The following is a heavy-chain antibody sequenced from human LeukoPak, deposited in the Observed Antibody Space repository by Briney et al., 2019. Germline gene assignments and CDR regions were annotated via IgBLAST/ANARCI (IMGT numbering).Heavy chain of an antibody. Sequence: GGSLRLSCAASGFTVSSNYMSWVRQAPGTGLEWVSVIYSGGNTYYADSVKGRFTISRDNSKNTLYLQMNSLRAEDTAVYYCARGLYSYGYYMDVWGKGTTVTISS. CDR2: IYSGGNT. D-gene: IGHD5-18*01. V-gene: IGHV3-53*01. J-gene: IGHJ6*03. CDR1: GFTVSSNY. CDR3: ARGLYSYGYYMDV.